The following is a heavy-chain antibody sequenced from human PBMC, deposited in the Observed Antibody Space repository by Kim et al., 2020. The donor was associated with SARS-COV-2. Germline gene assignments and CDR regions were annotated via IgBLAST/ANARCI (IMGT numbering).Heavy chain of an antibody. CDR3: ARGPHYYGSGSYYKGGFDP. J-gene: IGHJ5*02. D-gene: IGHD3-10*01. CDR1: GYTFSSYA. Sequence: ASVKVSCKASGYTFSSYAIHWMRQAPGQRLEWMGWSNGGNGYTKYSQKFQDRINITRDTSASTAHMELCSLRSEDTAVYYCARGPHYYGSGSYYKGGFDP. V-gene: IGHV1-3*01. CDR2: SNGGNGYT.